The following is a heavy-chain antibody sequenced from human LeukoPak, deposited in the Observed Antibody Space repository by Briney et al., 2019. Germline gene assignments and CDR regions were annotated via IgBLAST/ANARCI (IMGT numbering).Heavy chain of an antibody. D-gene: IGHD5-18*01. CDR1: GFTFSSYG. V-gene: IGHV1-2*04. J-gene: IGHJ4*02. Sequence: GGSLRLSCVASGFTFSSYGMHWVRQAPGQGLEWMGWINPNSGGTNYAQKFQGWVTMTRDTSISTAYLELSRLRSDDTAVYYCAREKYGYLVAYYFDYWGQGTLVTVSS. CDR2: INPNSGGT. CDR3: AREKYGYLVAYYFDY.